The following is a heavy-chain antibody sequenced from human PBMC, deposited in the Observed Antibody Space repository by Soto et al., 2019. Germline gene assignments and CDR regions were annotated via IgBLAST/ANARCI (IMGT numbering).Heavy chain of an antibody. J-gene: IGHJ4*02. CDR1: GGSISSYY. V-gene: IGHV4-59*01. CDR2: IYYSGST. D-gene: IGHD4-17*01. CDR3: ARNYGDYGPYYFDY. Sequence: QVQLQESGPGLVKPSETLSLTCTVSGGSISSYYWSWIRQPPGKGLEWIGYIYYSGSTNYNPSLESRVTISVDTSKNQFSLKLSSVTAADTAVYYCARNYGDYGPYYFDYWGQGTLVTVSS.